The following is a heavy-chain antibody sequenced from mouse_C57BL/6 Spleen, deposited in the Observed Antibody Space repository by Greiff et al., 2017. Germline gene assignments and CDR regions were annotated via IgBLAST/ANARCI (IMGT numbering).Heavy chain of an antibody. Sequence: EVMLVESGGGLVQPVGSLSLSCAASGFTFTDYYMSWVRQPPGKALEWLGFIRNKANGYTTEYSASVKGRFTISRDNSQSILYLQMNALRAEDSATYYCARYNWYFDVWGTGTTVTVSS. CDR3: ARYNWYFDV. CDR1: GFTFTDYY. J-gene: IGHJ1*03. CDR2: IRNKANGYTT. V-gene: IGHV7-3*01.